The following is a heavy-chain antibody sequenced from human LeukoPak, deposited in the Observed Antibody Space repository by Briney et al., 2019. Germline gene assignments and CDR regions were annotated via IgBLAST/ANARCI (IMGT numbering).Heavy chain of an antibody. CDR3: ARGVYIAAAQYGY. D-gene: IGHD6-13*01. V-gene: IGHV4-59*01. CDR2: IYYSGSTNSEST. J-gene: IGHJ4*02. Sequence: PSETLSLTCTFSGASISDYYWTWIRQPPGKGLEWIGYIYYSGSTNSESTNYNPSLKCRVTISVDTSKNQFSLKLSSVTAADTAVYYCARGVYIAAAQYGYWGQGTLVTVSS. CDR1: GASISDYY.